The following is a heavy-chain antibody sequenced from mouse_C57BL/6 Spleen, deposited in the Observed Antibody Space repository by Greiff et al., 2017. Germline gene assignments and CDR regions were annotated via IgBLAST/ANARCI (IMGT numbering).Heavy chain of an antibody. CDR2: LHTSTGGT. V-gene: IGHV1-42*01. CDR1: GYSFTGYY. CDR3: ARKGAMDY. J-gene: IGHJ4*01. Sequence: VQLPQSGPELVKPGASVKISCKASGYSFTGYYMNWVKQSPEKSLEWIGELHTSTGGTTSNQKFKAKATVTGDKSSSTAYMQLKSLTSEDSAVYYCARKGAMDYWGQGTSVTVSS.